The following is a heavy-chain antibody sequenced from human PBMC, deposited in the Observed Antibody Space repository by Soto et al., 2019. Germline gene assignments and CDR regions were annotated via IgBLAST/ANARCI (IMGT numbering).Heavy chain of an antibody. D-gene: IGHD3-10*01. CDR2: ISWNSGSI. J-gene: IGHJ6*02. CDR3: AKDAITMVRGVMSYYGMDV. CDR1: GFTFDDYA. V-gene: IGHV3-9*01. Sequence: EVQLVESGGGLVQPGRSLRLSCAASGFTFDDYAMHWVRQAPGNCLEWVSGISWNSGSIGYADSVKGRFTISRDNAKNSLYLQMNSLRAEDTALYYCAKDAITMVRGVMSYYGMDVWGQGTTVTVSS.